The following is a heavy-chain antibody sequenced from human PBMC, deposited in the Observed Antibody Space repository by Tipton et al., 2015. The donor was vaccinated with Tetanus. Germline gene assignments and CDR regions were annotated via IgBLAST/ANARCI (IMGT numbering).Heavy chain of an antibody. J-gene: IGHJ5*02. Sequence: GSLRLSCAVSDSIASHSYVTWVRQAPGKGLEWVSVLYSDGRTDYADSVRGRFTIIRDNSKNTLSLQMNSLRAEGTAVYYCARGLRRLFCTSASCHPNWCDPWGQGTLVTVSS. V-gene: IGHV3-53*01. D-gene: IGHD2-2*01. CDR1: DSIASHSY. CDR3: ARGLRRLFCTSASCHPNWCDP. CDR2: LYSDGRT.